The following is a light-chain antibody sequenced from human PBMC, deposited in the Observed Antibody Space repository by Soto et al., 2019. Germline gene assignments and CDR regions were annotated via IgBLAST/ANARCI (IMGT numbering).Light chain of an antibody. CDR2: GAS. V-gene: IGKV3-20*01. CDR3: QQYGSSPWT. CDR1: QSVRSRY. J-gene: IGKJ1*01. Sequence: EIVLTQSPGTLSLSPGERATLSCRSSQSVRSRYLAWYQQKPGQAPRLLMYGASSRATGVPDRFSGSGSGTDFTLTISRLEPEDVAVYYCQQYGSSPWTFGQGTKVDIK.